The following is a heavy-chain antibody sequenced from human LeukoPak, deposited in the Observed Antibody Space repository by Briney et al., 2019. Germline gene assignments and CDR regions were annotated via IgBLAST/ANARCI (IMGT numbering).Heavy chain of an antibody. D-gene: IGHD2-15*01. CDR1: GGTFSSYA. J-gene: IGHJ3*02. CDR2: IIPIFGTA. Sequence: SVKVSCKASGGTFSSYAISWVRQAPGQRLEWMGGIIPIFGTANYAQKFQGRVTITADESTSTAYMELSSLRSEDTAVYYCARGLDSFDAFDIWGQGTMVTVSS. CDR3: ARGLDSFDAFDI. V-gene: IGHV1-69*13.